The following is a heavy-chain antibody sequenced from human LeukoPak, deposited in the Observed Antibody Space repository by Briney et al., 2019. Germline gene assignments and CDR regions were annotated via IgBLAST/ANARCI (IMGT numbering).Heavy chain of an antibody. D-gene: IGHD6-13*01. CDR2: ISWNSGSI. Sequence: GRSLRLSCAASGFTFDDYAMHWVRQAPGKGLEWVSGISWNSGSIGYADSVKGRFTISRDNAKNSLYLQMNSLRAEDTAVYYCARDRGSSWSHDAFDIWGQGTMVTVSS. CDR3: ARDRGSSWSHDAFDI. J-gene: IGHJ3*02. CDR1: GFTFDDYA. V-gene: IGHV3-9*01.